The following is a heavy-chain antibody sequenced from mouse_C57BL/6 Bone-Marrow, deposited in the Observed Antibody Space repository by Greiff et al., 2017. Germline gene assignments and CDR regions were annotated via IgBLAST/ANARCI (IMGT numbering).Heavy chain of an antibody. J-gene: IGHJ4*01. CDR3: ARERAAQATFFYYAMDY. CDR1: GYTFTSYW. V-gene: IGHV1-59*01. D-gene: IGHD3-2*02. CDR2: IDPSDSYT. Sequence: QVQLQQPGAELVRPGTSVKLSCKASGYTFTSYWMHWVKQRPGQGLEWIGVIDPSDSYTNYNQKFKGKATLTVDTSSSTAYMQLSSLTSEDSAVYYCARERAAQATFFYYAMDYWGQGTSVTVSS.